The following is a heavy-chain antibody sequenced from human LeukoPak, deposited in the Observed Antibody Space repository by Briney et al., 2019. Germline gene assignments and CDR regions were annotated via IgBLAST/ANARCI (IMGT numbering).Heavy chain of an antibody. V-gene: IGHV4-59*01. CDR2: IYYSGST. CDR1: GGSISSYS. Sequence: PSETLSLTCTGSGGSISSYSWSWIRQPPGKGLEWIGYIYYSGSTNYNPSLKSRVTISEDTSKHQFALKLSSVTAADTAVYYCARAVAAAGFFDYWGQGTLVTVSS. D-gene: IGHD6-13*01. CDR3: ARAVAAAGFFDY. J-gene: IGHJ4*02.